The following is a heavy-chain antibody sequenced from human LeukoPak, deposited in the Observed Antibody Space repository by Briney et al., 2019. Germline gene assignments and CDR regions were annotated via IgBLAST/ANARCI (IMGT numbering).Heavy chain of an antibody. D-gene: IGHD2-21*02. CDR2: ISSSSSYI. J-gene: IGHJ6*02. CDR3: ARDRTYCGGDCSYYYGMDV. Sequence: GGSLRLSCAASGFTFSSYSMNWVRQAPGKGLEWVSSISSSSSYIYYADSVKGRFTISRDNAKNSLYLQMNSLRAEDTAVYYCARDRTYCGGDCSYYYGMDVWGQGTTVTVSS. CDR1: GFTFSSYS. V-gene: IGHV3-21*01.